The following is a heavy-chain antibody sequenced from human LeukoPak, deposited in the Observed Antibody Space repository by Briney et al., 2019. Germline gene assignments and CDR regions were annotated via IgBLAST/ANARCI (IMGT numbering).Heavy chain of an antibody. J-gene: IGHJ4*02. V-gene: IGHV1-2*02. Sequence: ASGKVSCKASGFTFTDYYIHWVRQGPGQGLEWVGWINPNSGGTNYAQKVQGRVTMTRDTSLSTAYMDLSRLRSDDTAVFYCARGFYGDSDYWGQGPLVTVPS. CDR3: ARGFYGDSDY. CDR1: GFTFTDYY. D-gene: IGHD4-17*01. CDR2: INPNSGGT.